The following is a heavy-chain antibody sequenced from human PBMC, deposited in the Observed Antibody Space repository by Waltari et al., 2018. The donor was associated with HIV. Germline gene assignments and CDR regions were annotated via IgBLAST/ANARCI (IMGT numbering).Heavy chain of an antibody. Sequence: QVQLQESGPGLVKPSEPLSLTCTVSGGSISSYYWSGIRQPPGKGLEWIVYIYHSGSTNYNPSLKSRVTISVDTSKNQFSLKLSSVTAADTAVYYCAIKVGGVHYWGQGTLVTVSS. J-gene: IGHJ4*02. CDR1: GGSISSYY. V-gene: IGHV4-59*01. CDR2: IYHSGST. D-gene: IGHD3-16*01. CDR3: AIKVGGVHY.